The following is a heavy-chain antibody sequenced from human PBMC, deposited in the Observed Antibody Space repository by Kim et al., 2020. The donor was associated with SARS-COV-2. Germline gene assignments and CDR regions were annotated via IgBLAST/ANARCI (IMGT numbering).Heavy chain of an antibody. Sequence: GGSLRLSCAAYGFTFSTYAMSWVRQAPGKGLEWVSGISGSGVGTYYADSVKGRFTISRDNPKNTLYVQMNSLRVEDTAVYYCAKATLGYCSNGVCPRYGMDVWGQGTTVTVSS. V-gene: IGHV3-23*01. CDR3: AKATLGYCSNGVCPRYGMDV. CDR2: ISGSGVGT. J-gene: IGHJ6*02. D-gene: IGHD2-8*01. CDR1: GFTFSTYA.